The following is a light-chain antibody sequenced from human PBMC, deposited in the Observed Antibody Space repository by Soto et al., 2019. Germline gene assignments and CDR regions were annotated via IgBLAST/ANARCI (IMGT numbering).Light chain of an antibody. Sequence: QALVTQEPSLTVPPGGTVTLTCGSSTGDVTSGHYPYWFQQKPGQAPRTLIYDTSNKHSWTPARFSGSLLGGKAALTLSGAQPEDEAIYYCLLAYSSSRPVFGGGTQLTV. CDR3: LLAYSSSRPV. V-gene: IGLV7-46*01. J-gene: IGLJ3*02. CDR1: TGDVTSGHY. CDR2: DTS.